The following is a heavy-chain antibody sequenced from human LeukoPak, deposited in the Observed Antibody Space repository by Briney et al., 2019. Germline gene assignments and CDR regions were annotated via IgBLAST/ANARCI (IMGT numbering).Heavy chain of an antibody. J-gene: IGHJ4*02. CDR1: GFTFSNSA. Sequence: GGSLRLSCAASGFTFSNSAMNWVRQVPGKGLEWVSSIDYDSSHIYYAASVRGRFTISRDNARNSVYLQMNSLRVEDTAVYYFARDPLRYLRVGHYDYWGQGTLVAVSS. CDR3: ARDPLRYLRVGHYDY. CDR2: IDYDSSHI. D-gene: IGHD3-9*01. V-gene: IGHV3-21*01.